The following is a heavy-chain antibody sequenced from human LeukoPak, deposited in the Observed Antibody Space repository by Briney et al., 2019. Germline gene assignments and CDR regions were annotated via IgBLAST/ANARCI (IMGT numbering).Heavy chain of an antibody. V-gene: IGHV4-38-2*02. Sequence: GSLRLSCVASGFPLSYYGMHWVRQAPGKGLEWTGSIDHSGSTYYNPSLKSRITISVDTSKNQFSLRLSSVTAADTAVYYCARDSALAQAVMFDYWGQGTLVTVSS. J-gene: IGHJ4*02. D-gene: IGHD6-19*01. CDR3: ARDSALAQAVMFDY. CDR2: IDHSGST. CDR1: GFPLSYYG.